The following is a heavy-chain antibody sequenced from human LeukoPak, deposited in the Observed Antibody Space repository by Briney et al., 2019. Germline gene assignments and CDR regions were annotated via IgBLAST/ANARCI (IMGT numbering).Heavy chain of an antibody. CDR1: GDSPSSGGYY. J-gene: IGHJ3*02. CDR3: ARSGYCSGGNCYSNNAFDI. Sequence: SETLSLTCSVSGDSPSSGGYYWSWIRQHPGKGLEYIGYIYHTGGTYYNPSLKTRVTISVDTSNNQFSLKLNSVSAADTAVYYCARSGYCSGGNCYSNNAFDIWGQGTVVIVSS. V-gene: IGHV4-31*03. D-gene: IGHD2-15*01. CDR2: IYHTGGT.